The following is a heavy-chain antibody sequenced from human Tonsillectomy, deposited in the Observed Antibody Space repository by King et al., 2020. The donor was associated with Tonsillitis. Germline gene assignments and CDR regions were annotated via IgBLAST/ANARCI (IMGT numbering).Heavy chain of an antibody. Sequence: VQLQESGPGLVKPSQTLSLTCDVSGDSITSGGSSWSWIRQPPGKSLECIGYIYYSGHTYYNPSLTSRVTISLDASKNQFSLKLSSATAADTAVYYCARLRRYYYAMDVWGQGTTVTVSS. CDR1: GDSITSGGSS. J-gene: IGHJ6*02. CDR3: ARLRRYYYAMDV. CDR2: IYYSGHT. D-gene: IGHD1-14*01. V-gene: IGHV4-30-4*07.